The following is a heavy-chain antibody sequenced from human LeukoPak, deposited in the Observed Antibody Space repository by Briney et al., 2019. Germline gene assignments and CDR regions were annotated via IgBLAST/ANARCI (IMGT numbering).Heavy chain of an antibody. CDR2: ITSSSSTI. CDR1: EFTFSNYV. V-gene: IGHV3-48*01. D-gene: IGHD4-17*01. J-gene: IGHJ4*02. CDR3: ARRGESTNYGDYRFDS. Sequence: GGSLRLSCAASEFTFSNYVMNWVRQAPGKGLEWLSYITSSSSTIYYADSVKGRFTISRDNAKNSLYLQMNSLRVEDTAVYYCARRGESTNYGDYRFDSWGQGTLVIVSS.